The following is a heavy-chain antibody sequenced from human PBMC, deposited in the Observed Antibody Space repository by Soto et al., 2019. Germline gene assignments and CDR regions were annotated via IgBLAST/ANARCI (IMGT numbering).Heavy chain of an antibody. D-gene: IGHD6-19*01. CDR2: INPSGGST. V-gene: IGHV1-46*01. CDR3: AREGWDYYYGMDV. Sequence: EASVKVTCKASGYTFTSYYMHWLRQAPGQGLEWMGIINPSGGSTSYAQKFQGRVTMTRDTSTSTVYMELSSLRSEDTAVYYCAREGWDYYYGMDVWGQGTTVTVSS. CDR1: GYTFTSYY. J-gene: IGHJ6*02.